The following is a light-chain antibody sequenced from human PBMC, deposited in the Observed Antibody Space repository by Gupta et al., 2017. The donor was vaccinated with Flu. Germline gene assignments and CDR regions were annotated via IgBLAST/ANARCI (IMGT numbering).Light chain of an antibody. CDR2: DVT. J-gene: IGLJ1*01. CDR3: YSYTTSSTFV. Sequence: HSALTQPASLSGSPGQSTIISCTAASSDVVYYNYLSWYQQHPGKAPKLMIYDVTIRPSGISNRFSGSRSGNTASLTISGLQAEDEADYYCYSYTTSSTFVFGTGTKVTVL. CDR1: SSDVVYYNY. V-gene: IGLV2-14*03.